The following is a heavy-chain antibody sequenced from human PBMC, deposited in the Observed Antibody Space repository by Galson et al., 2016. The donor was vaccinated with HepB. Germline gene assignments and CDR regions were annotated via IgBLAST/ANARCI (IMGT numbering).Heavy chain of an antibody. J-gene: IGHJ4*02. CDR3: ARDGEGVYATHLDK. Sequence: SLRLSCAGFGFNLADFSMHWVRRAPGKGLEWVSGISTTSRTVGYADSVRGRFTISRDNANNIQYLQMNSLRPEDTAIYYCARDGEGVYATHLDKWGQGTLVTVSS. D-gene: IGHD2/OR15-2a*01. V-gene: IGHV3-9*01. CDR2: ISTTSRTV. CDR1: GFNLADFS.